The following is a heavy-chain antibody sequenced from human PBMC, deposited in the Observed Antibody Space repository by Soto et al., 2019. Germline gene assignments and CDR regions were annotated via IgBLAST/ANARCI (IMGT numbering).Heavy chain of an antibody. J-gene: IGHJ5*02. CDR3: ARMGDFWSGPGELDP. V-gene: IGHV4-39*01. D-gene: IGHD3-3*01. CDR2: VYYNGFT. Sequence: PSETLSLTCTVAGGSISSSNYYWAWIRQSPRKGLEWIGSVYYNGFTYHNPSLKSRVTISVDTSKNQFSLKLTSVTAADTAVYYCARMGDFWSGPGELDPWGQGTLVTVSS. CDR1: GGSISSSNYY.